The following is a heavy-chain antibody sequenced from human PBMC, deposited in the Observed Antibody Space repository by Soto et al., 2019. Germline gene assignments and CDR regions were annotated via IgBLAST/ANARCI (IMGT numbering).Heavy chain of an antibody. V-gene: IGHV4-31*03. Sequence: QVQLQESGQELVKPYKTLSLTCNVSVGSISSGVYYWSWIRQHQGKGLEWIGYIYYSGSTYYNPSLKSRVTISVDTSKNQFSLKLSSVTAADTAVYYCASSSTSLGMDVWGQGTTVTVSS. CDR1: VGSISSGVYY. CDR3: ASSSTSLGMDV. J-gene: IGHJ6*02. D-gene: IGHD2-2*01. CDR2: IYYSGST.